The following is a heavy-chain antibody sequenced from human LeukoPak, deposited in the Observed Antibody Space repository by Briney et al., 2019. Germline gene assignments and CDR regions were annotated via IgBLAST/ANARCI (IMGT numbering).Heavy chain of an antibody. CDR3: ARAETVPQKYYYDGSGYYLLDY. V-gene: IGHV3-48*04. Sequence: PGRSLRLSCAASGFTFSSYAMHWVRQAPGKGLEWVSYISSSGSTIYYADSVKGRFIISRDNAKNSLYLQMNSLRAEDTAVYYCARAETVPQKYYYDGSGYYLLDYWGQGTLVTVSS. CDR2: ISSSGSTI. CDR1: GFTFSSYA. D-gene: IGHD3-22*01. J-gene: IGHJ4*02.